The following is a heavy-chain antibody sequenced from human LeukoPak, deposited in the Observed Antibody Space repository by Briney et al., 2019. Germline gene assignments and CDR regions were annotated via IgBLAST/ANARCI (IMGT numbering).Heavy chain of an antibody. CDR2: IKQDGSEK. CDR1: GFTFSSYW. D-gene: IGHD1-7*01. Sequence: GGSLRLSCAASGFTFSSYWMSWVRQAPGKGLEWVANIKQDGSEKYYVDSVKGRFTISRDNAKNSLYLQMNSLRAEDTAVYYCARGENWNYEDYYYYGMDVWGQGTTVTVSS. CDR3: ARGENWNYEDYYYYGMDV. V-gene: IGHV3-7*01. J-gene: IGHJ6*02.